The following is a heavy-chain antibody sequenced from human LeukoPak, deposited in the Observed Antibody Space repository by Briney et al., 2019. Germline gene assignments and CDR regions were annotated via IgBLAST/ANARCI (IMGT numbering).Heavy chain of an antibody. Sequence: SETLSLTCTVSSGSISSYYWSWIRQPPGKGLEWIGYIYYSGSTNYNPSLKGRVTISIDTSKNQFSLKLSSVTAADTAVYYCARDRDGYNPFDYWGQGTLVTVSS. CDR1: SGSISSYY. CDR2: IYYSGST. CDR3: ARDRDGYNPFDY. D-gene: IGHD5-24*01. V-gene: IGHV4-59*01. J-gene: IGHJ4*02.